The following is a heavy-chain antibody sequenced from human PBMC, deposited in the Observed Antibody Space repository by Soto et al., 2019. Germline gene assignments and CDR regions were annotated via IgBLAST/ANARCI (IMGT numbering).Heavy chain of an antibody. CDR3: ARSHGGY. Sequence: PSETLSLTCTVSGGSVSSSSYYWIWIRQPPGKGLEWIGNIYYGGSANYNPSLNSRVTISIGTSKNQFSLKVSSVTAADTAVYYCARSHGGYWGQGTLVTVSS. CDR1: GGSVSSSSYY. J-gene: IGHJ4*02. V-gene: IGHV4-61*01. CDR2: IYYGGSA.